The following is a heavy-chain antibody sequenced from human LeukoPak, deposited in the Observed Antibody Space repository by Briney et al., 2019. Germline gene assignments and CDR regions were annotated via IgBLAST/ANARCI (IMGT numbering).Heavy chain of an antibody. CDR2: ISGSGGST. D-gene: IGHD1-7*01. CDR3: VKRTVNYPFDF. Sequence: PWGSLRLSCAASGFTLSSFAMNWVRQAPGKGLEWVSAISGSGGSTFYADSVKGRFTISRDNSENTLYLQMNSLRAEDTAVYYCVKRTVNYPFDFWGQGTLLTVSS. CDR1: GFTLSSFA. J-gene: IGHJ4*02. V-gene: IGHV3-23*01.